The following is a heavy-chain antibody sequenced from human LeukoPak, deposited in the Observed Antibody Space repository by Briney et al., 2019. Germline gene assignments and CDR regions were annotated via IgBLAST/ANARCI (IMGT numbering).Heavy chain of an antibody. CDR1: GFTFSSYG. D-gene: IGHD3-9*01. CDR2: IRYDGSNK. CDR3: AKTAFDWSQPYYYYYYMDV. V-gene: IGHV3-30*02. Sequence: GGSLRLSCAASGFTFSSYGMHWVRQAPGKGLEWVAFIRYDGSNKYYADSVKGRFTISRDNSKNTLYLQMNSLRAEDTAVYYCAKTAFDWSQPYYYYYYMDVWGKGTTVTVSS. J-gene: IGHJ6*03.